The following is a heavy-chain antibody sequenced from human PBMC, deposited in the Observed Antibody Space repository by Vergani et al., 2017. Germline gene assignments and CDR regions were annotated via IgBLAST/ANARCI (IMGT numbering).Heavy chain of an antibody. CDR3: ASLRFVRAFDI. CDR1: GFTFSSYW. CDR2: IKQDGSEK. J-gene: IGHJ3*02. Sequence: EVQLVESGGGLVQPGGSLRLSCAASGFTFSSYWMSWVRQAPGKGLEWVANIKQDGSEKYYVDSVKGRFTISRDNAKNSLYLQMNSLRAEDTAVYYCASLRFVRAFDIWGQGTMVTVSS. V-gene: IGHV3-7*01.